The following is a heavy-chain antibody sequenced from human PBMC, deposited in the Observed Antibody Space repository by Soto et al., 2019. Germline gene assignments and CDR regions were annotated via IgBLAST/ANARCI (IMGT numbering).Heavy chain of an antibody. J-gene: IGHJ4*02. CDR1: GFTFSSYS. V-gene: IGHV3-21*01. D-gene: IGHD4-17*01. Sequence: EVQLVESGGGLVKPGGSLRLSCAASGFTFSSYSMNWVRQAPGKGLEWVSSISSSSSYLYYADSVKGRFTISRDNAKNSLYLQMNSLRVEDTAVYYCARDYGDYFFDYWGQGTLVTVSS. CDR2: ISSSSSYL. CDR3: ARDYGDYFFDY.